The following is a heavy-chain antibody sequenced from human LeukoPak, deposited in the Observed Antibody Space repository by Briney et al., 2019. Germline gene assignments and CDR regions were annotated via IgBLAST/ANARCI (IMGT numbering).Heavy chain of an antibody. Sequence: GGSLGLSCAASGFTFSSYWMSWVRQAPGKGLEWVSSIGTSTSYIYYADSVKGRFTISRDNAKNSLYLVMNSLRPEDTALYYCAKDKEYGSGTFYAFDMWGQGTMVTVSS. D-gene: IGHD3-10*01. V-gene: IGHV3-21*04. CDR2: IGTSTSYI. J-gene: IGHJ3*02. CDR3: AKDKEYGSGTFYAFDM. CDR1: GFTFSSYW.